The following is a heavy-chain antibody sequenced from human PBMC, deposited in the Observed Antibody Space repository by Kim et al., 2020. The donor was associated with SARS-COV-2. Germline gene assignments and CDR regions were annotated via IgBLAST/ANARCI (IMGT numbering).Heavy chain of an antibody. D-gene: IGHD3-3*01. V-gene: IGHV1-2*06. J-gene: IGHJ6*02. CDR3: ARDRYYDFWSGLERNNYYGMDV. CDR1: GYTFTGYY. CDR2: INPNSGGT. Sequence: ASVKVSCKASGYTFTGYYMHWVRQAPGQGLEWMGRINPNSGGTNYAQKFQGRVTMTRDTSISTAYMELSRLRSDDTAVYYCARDRYYDFWSGLERNNYYGMDVWGQGTTVTVSS.